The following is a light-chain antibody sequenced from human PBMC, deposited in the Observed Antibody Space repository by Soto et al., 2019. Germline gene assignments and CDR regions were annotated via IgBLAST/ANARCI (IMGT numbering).Light chain of an antibody. Sequence: QSVLTQPASVSGSPGQSIAISCTGTSSDVGAYNYVSWYQQYPGKAPKLMIYDVSNRPSGVSDRFSGSKSGNTASLTISGLQAEYESDYYCSSYTTSFTYVFGTGTKVTVL. CDR3: SSYTTSFTYV. J-gene: IGLJ1*01. CDR2: DVS. V-gene: IGLV2-14*03. CDR1: SSDVGAYNY.